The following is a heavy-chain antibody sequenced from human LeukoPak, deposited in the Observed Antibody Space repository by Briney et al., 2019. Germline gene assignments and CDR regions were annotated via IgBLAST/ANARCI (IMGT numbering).Heavy chain of an antibody. CDR3: ARGWRGIAAFYYYYYMDV. D-gene: IGHD3-3*01. V-gene: IGHV1-8*01. J-gene: IGHJ6*03. Sequence: ASVKVSCKASGYTFTSYDINWVRQATGQGLEWMGCMNPNSGNTGYAQKFQGRVTMTRNTSISTAYMELSSLRSEDTAVYYCARGWRGIAAFYYYYYMDVWGKGTTVTVSS. CDR1: GYTFTSYD. CDR2: MNPNSGNT.